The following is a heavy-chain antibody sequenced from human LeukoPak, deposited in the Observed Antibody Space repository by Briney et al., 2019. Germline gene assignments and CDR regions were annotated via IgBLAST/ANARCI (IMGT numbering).Heavy chain of an antibody. Sequence: GGSQTLSCAASGFTFSPLGMNWVRQAPGRGLEWASYISSGSSNTYYTDSVKGRFTISRDNAKNSLYLQMSSLRPEDTAVYYCVTDGNYDILSGYVDYWGQGTLVTVSS. V-gene: IGHV3-48*01. CDR1: GFTFSPLG. J-gene: IGHJ4*02. D-gene: IGHD3-9*01. CDR2: ISSGSSNT. CDR3: VTDGNYDILSGYVDY.